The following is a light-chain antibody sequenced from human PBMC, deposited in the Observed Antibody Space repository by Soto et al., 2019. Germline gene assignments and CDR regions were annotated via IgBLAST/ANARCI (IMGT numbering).Light chain of an antibody. Sequence: DIQMTQSPSSLSASVGDRITITCRASQSISNYLNWYQQKPGKAPKLLIYAASSLQSGVPSRFSGRGSGTDFTLTISSLQPEDFATYSCQQSYSMPRTFGQGTKVEIK. V-gene: IGKV1-39*01. CDR3: QQSYSMPRT. J-gene: IGKJ1*01. CDR1: QSISNY. CDR2: AAS.